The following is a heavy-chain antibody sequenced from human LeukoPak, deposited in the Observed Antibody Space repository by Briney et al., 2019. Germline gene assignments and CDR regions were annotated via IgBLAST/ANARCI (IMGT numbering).Heavy chain of an antibody. CDR1: GGSISSYY. Sequence: PSETLSLTCTVSGGSISSYYWSWIRQPPGKGLEWIGYIYYSGSTNYNPSLKSRVTISVDTSKNQLSLKLSSVTAADTAVYYCARRKWELFDYWGQGTLVTVSS. CDR3: ARRKWELFDY. CDR2: IYYSGST. D-gene: IGHD1-26*01. V-gene: IGHV4-59*08. J-gene: IGHJ4*02.